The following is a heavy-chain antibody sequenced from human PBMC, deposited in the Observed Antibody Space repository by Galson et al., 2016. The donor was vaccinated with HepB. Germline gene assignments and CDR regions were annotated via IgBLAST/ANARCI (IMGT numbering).Heavy chain of an antibody. CDR3: ARTPATTVVTQIDY. J-gene: IGHJ4*02. V-gene: IGHV1-18*01. Sequence: WMGWISDCHGNTNYAQKFQGRVTMTTDTSTSTAYMELRSLTSDDTAVYYCARTPATTVVTQIDYWGQGTLVTVSS. CDR2: ISDCHGNT. D-gene: IGHD4-23*01.